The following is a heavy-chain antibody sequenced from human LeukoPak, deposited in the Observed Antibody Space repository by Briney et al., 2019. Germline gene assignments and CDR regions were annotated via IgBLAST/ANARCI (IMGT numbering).Heavy chain of an antibody. CDR2: THSDGTT. D-gene: IGHD3-10*01. Sequence: PGGSLRLSCAVSGFTVSNNFMDWVRQAPGKGLEWVSVTHSDGTTYFADSVQGRFTISRDNSKNTLYLQMNSLRDEDTGVYYCARPSSLDGSGRYYIDYWGQGTLVTVSS. J-gene: IGHJ4*02. CDR3: ARPSSLDGSGRYYIDY. V-gene: IGHV3-66*01. CDR1: GFTVSNNF.